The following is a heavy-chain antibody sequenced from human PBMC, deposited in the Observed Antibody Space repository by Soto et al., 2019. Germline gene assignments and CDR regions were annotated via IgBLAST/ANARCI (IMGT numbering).Heavy chain of an antibody. Sequence: QLQLQESGPGLVKPSETLSLTCTVSGGSISSSPYYWAWIRQPPGKGLEWIGSVYYSGTTYRNPSLKSRATISVDTSKNQFSLKLSSVTAADTAVYYGAHIRDYSNSGWFDPWGQGSLVTVSS. J-gene: IGHJ5*02. CDR3: AHIRDYSNSGWFDP. CDR1: GGSISSSPYY. D-gene: IGHD4-4*01. V-gene: IGHV4-39*01. CDR2: VYYSGTT.